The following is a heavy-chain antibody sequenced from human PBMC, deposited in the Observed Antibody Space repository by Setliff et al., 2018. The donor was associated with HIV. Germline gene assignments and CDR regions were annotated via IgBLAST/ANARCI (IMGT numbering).Heavy chain of an antibody. D-gene: IGHD3-3*01. J-gene: IGHJ6*03. Sequence: SETLSLTCTVSGASISTHDWAWIRQSPGKGLEWVGNFFQSGNTNYNPSLKSRVTISVDTSNHQFSLRLTSVTPADTAVYYCARGGQLKTSHLDFWSGYYPYYYYYMDVWGTGTTVTSP. CDR2: FFQSGNT. CDR1: GASISTHD. CDR3: ARGGQLKTSHLDFWSGYYPYYYYYMDV. V-gene: IGHV4-59*11.